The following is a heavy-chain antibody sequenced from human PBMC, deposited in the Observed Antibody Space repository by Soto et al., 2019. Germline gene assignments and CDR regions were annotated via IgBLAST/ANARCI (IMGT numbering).Heavy chain of an antibody. V-gene: IGHV4-4*07. CDR2: IYTSGST. Sequence: PSEILSLTCTVSGGSISSYYWSWIRQPAGKGLEWIGRIYTSGSTNYNPSLKSRVTMSVDTSKNQFSLKLSSVTAADTAVYYCARGRSSSWYRYNWFDPWGQGTLVTVSS. D-gene: IGHD6-13*01. CDR3: ARGRSSSWYRYNWFDP. CDR1: GGSISSYY. J-gene: IGHJ5*02.